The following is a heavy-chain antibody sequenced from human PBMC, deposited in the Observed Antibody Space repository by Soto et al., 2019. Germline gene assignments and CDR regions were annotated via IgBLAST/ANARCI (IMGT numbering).Heavy chain of an antibody. CDR3: ANRRSDDLYYFDY. Sequence: GGSLRLSCAASGFTFSSYAMSWVRQAPGKGLEWVSAISGSGGSTYYADSVKGRFTISRDNSKNTLYLQMNSLRAEDTAVYYCANRRSDDLYYFDYWGQGTLVTVSS. D-gene: IGHD1-1*01. CDR2: ISGSGGST. V-gene: IGHV3-23*01. CDR1: GFTFSSYA. J-gene: IGHJ4*02.